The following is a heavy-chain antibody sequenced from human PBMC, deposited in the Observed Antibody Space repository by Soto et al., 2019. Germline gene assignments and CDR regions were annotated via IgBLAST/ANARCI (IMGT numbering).Heavy chain of an antibody. D-gene: IGHD5-12*01. V-gene: IGHV3-33*01. CDR2: IWYDGRNQ. Sequence: QVQLVESGGGVVQPGRSLRLSCIASGFIFNDYGMNWVRQAPGKGLEWVAGIWYDGRNQYYADSVKGRLTISRDNSRNTLSLEVTSLRVEDTAVYYCARGLSLYSDYDLAYWCQGTQVTVSS. J-gene: IGHJ4*02. CDR1: GFIFNDYG. CDR3: ARGLSLYSDYDLAY.